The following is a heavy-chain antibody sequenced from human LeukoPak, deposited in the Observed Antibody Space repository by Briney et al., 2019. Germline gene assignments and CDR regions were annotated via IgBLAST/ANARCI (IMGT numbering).Heavy chain of an antibody. CDR3: ARHSSGGYCSSTSCYRFDY. CDR2: IYYSGST. V-gene: IGHV4-39*01. J-gene: IGHJ4*02. CDR1: GGSISSSSYY. Sequence: PSETLSLTCTVSGGSISSSSYYWGWIRQPPGKGLEWNGSIYYSGSTYYNPSLKSRVTISVDTSKNQFSLKLSSVTAADTAVYYCARHSSGGYCSSTSCYRFDYWGQGTLVTVPS. D-gene: IGHD2-2*01.